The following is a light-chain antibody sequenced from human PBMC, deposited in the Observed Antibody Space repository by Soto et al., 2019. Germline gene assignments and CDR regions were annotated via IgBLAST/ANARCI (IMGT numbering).Light chain of an antibody. Sequence: DIQMTQSPSSVSASVGDRVTITCRASQDISSWLAWYQQKSGKAPKLLIYAASSLQSGVPPRFSGSGSGTDFTLTISSLQPEDFATYYCQQANSFPYTFGQGTKLEIK. CDR1: QDISSW. CDR3: QQANSFPYT. CDR2: AAS. J-gene: IGKJ2*01. V-gene: IGKV1D-12*01.